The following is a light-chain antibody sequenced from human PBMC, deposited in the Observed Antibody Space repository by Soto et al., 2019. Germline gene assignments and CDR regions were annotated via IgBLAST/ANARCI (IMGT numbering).Light chain of an antibody. CDR1: SSDVGGYNY. CDR3: SSYTSSSTLYV. V-gene: IGLV2-14*01. Sequence: QSALTQPASVSGSPGQSITISCTGTSSDVGGYNYVSCYQQHPGKAPKLMIYDVSNRPSGVSNRFSGSKSGNTASLTISGLQAVDEADYYCSSYTSSSTLYVFGTGTKLNVL. J-gene: IGLJ1*01. CDR2: DVS.